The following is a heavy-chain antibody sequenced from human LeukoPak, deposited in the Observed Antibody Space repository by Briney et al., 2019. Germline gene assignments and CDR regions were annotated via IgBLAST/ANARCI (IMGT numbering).Heavy chain of an antibody. V-gene: IGHV3-23*01. CDR1: AFTFSNYF. D-gene: IGHD3-16*01. J-gene: IGHJ4*02. CDR2: ISGPGSST. Sequence: GGSLRLSCAASAFTFSNYFMHWVRQVPGKGLVWVSRISGPGSSTDYADSVKGRFTISRDNSKNTLYLQMNSLRAEDTAVYYCAKDLGGVVAPGGVFDFWGQGTLVTVSS. CDR3: AKDLGGVVAPGGVFDF.